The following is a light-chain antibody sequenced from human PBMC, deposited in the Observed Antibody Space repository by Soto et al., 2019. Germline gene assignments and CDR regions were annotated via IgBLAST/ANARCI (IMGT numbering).Light chain of an antibody. J-gene: IGKJ2*01. Sequence: EIVLTQSPATLSLSPGARATLSCRASQSISSYLAWYQQKLGQAPRLLIYDASNRATGIPARFSGSGSGTDFTLTISSLEPEDFAVYYCQQRSIWPPMYTFGQGTKLEI. CDR2: DAS. CDR3: QQRSIWPPMYT. V-gene: IGKV3-11*01. CDR1: QSISSY.